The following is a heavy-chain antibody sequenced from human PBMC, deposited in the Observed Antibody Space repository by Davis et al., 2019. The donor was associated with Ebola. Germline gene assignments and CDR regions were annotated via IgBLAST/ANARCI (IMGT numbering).Heavy chain of an antibody. Sequence: PGGSLRLSCAASGFTFSSYGMHWVRQAPGKGLYWVAVISYDGSNKYYADSVNGRFTISRDNSKNTLYLQMNSLGAEDTAVYYCARGGWYSIVRASTDYWGQGTLVTVSS. J-gene: IGHJ4*02. V-gene: IGHV3-30*03. CDR3: ARGGWYSIVRASTDY. D-gene: IGHD6-19*01. CDR1: GFTFSSYG. CDR2: ISYDGSNK.